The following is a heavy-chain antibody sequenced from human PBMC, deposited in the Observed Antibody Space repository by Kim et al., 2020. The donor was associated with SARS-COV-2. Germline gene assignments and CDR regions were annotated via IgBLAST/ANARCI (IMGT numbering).Heavy chain of an antibody. V-gene: IGHV3-30-3*01. D-gene: IGHD2-15*01. J-gene: IGHJ6*02. Sequence: GGSLRLSCAASGFTFSSYAMHWVRQAPGKGLEWVAVISYDGSNKYYADSVKGRFTISRDNSKNTLYLQMNSLRAEDTAVYYCARTSGRSGTRYGMDVWGQGTTVTVSS. CDR1: GFTFSSYA. CDR3: ARTSGRSGTRYGMDV. CDR2: ISYDGSNK.